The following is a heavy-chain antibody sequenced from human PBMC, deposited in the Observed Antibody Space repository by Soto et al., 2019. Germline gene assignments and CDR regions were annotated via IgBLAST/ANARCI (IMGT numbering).Heavy chain of an antibody. CDR2: IDPSDSQT. J-gene: IGHJ4*02. D-gene: IGHD6-13*01. CDR3: VTEAAYGSSWFEFDV. V-gene: IGHV5-10-1*01. CDR1: GYTSSSYW. Sequence: GESLKISSKVSGYTSSSYWISWVRQKPGKGLEWMGRIDPSDSQTNYSPSFRGHVTISADKSIGTAYLQWSSLKASDTALYYCVTEAAYGSSWFEFDVWGGGTLVSVSS.